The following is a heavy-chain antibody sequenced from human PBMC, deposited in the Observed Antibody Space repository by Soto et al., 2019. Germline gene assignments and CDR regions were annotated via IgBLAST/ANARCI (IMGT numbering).Heavy chain of an antibody. J-gene: IGHJ3*02. D-gene: IGHD4-17*01. CDR2: ITTSGGTI. CDR3: WRHHRYGCNSFAI. V-gene: IGHV3-11*01. Sequence: QVQLVESGGGLVKPGGSLRLSCVASGFTFSDYYMTWIRQAPGKGLDWVSYITTSGGTIYSADSVKGRFTISRDNAKISLYLQINNLRAEDTAVYYCWRHHRYGCNSFAIWGHGTRVT. CDR1: GFTFSDYY.